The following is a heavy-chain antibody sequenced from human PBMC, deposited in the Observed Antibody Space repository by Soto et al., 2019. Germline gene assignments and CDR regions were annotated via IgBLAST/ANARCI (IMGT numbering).Heavy chain of an antibody. D-gene: IGHD3-9*01. V-gene: IGHV4-61*01. Sequence: PSETLSLTCTVSGGSVSSGSYYWSWIRQPPGKGLEWIGYIYYSGSTNYNPSLKSRVTISVDTSKNQFSLKLSSVTAADTAVYYCARAGYDILTGYSDYYYYCGMDVWGQGTTVTVSS. CDR2: IYYSGST. CDR1: GGSVSSGSYY. CDR3: ARAGYDILTGYSDYYYYCGMDV. J-gene: IGHJ6*02.